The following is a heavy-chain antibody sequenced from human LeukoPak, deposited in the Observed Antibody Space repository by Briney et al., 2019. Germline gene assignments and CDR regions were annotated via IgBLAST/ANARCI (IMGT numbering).Heavy chain of an antibody. CDR3: ARPPGIAAAWFDP. CDR1: GGSVSNYY. Sequence: SETLSLTCTVSGGSVSNYYWSWIRQPPGKGLEWIGSFDNSGSTYYNPSLKSRVTISVDTSKDQFSLKLTSVTAADTAVYYCARPPGIAAAWFDPWGQGTLVTVSS. D-gene: IGHD6-13*01. J-gene: IGHJ5*02. V-gene: IGHV4-39*01. CDR2: FDNSGST.